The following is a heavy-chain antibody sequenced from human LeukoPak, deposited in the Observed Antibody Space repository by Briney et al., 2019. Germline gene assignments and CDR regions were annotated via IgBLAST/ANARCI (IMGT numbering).Heavy chain of an antibody. CDR1: GGTFSSYA. J-gene: IGHJ6*03. CDR2: IIPIFGTA. D-gene: IGHD3-22*01. Sequence: GASVKVSCKASGGTFSSYAISWVRQAPGQGLEWMGGIIPIFGTANYAQKFQGRVTITADKSTSTAYMELSSLRSEDTAVYYCARDRAYYYDSSGYYPANPQEPYYYYYMDVWGKGTTVTVSS. CDR3: ARDRAYYYDSSGYYPANPQEPYYYYYMDV. V-gene: IGHV1-69*06.